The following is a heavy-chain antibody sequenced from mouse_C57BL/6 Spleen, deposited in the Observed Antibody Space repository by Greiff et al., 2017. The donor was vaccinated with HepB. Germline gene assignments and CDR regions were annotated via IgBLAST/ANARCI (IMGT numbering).Heavy chain of an antibody. J-gene: IGHJ3*01. CDR3: TGADGGVWFAY. CDR1: GFTFSNYW. V-gene: IGHV6-3*01. CDR2: IRLKSDNYAT. Sequence: EVQLVESGGGLVQPGGSMKLSCVASGFTFSNYWMNWVRQSPEKGLEWVAQIRLKSDNYATHYAESVKGRFTISRDDSKSSVYLQMNNLRAEDTGIYYCTGADGGVWFAYWGQGTLVTVSA.